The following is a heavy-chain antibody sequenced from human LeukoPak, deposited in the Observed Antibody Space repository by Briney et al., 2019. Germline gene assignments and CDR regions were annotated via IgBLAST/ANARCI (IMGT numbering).Heavy chain of an antibody. Sequence: PSETLSLTCTVSGGSISSYYWSWIRQPPGKGLEWIGYINYSGSTNYNPSLKSRVSISVDTSKNQFSLKLSSVTAADTAVYYCARIRGGSGYDDYWGQGTLVTVSS. V-gene: IGHV4-59*08. D-gene: IGHD5-12*01. CDR1: GGSISSYY. CDR2: INYSGST. CDR3: ARIRGGSGYDDY. J-gene: IGHJ4*02.